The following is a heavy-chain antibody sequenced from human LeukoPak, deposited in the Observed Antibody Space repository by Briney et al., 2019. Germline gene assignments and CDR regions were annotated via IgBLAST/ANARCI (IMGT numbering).Heavy chain of an antibody. J-gene: IGHJ4*02. V-gene: IGHV1-2*06. Sequence: ASVKVSCKASGGTFSSYAISWVRQAPGQGLEWMGRINPNSGGTNYAQKFQGRVTMTRDTSISTAYMELSRLRSDDTAVYYCARVSGSYDVDYWGQGTLVTVSS. D-gene: IGHD1-26*01. CDR1: GGTFSSYA. CDR3: ARVSGSYDVDY. CDR2: INPNSGGT.